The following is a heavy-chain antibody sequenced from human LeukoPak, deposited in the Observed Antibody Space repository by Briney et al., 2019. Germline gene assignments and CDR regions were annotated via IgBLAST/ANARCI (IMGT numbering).Heavy chain of an antibody. Sequence: GASVKVSCKASGYSFTSYGISWVRQAPRQGLGWMGWISTYNGNTNFAQKLQGRVTMTTDTCTSTAYMELRSLRSDDTAVYYCARVFTGGEVVRDYWGQGTLVTVSP. J-gene: IGHJ4*02. CDR3: ARVFTGGEVVRDY. CDR1: GYSFTSYG. D-gene: IGHD3-22*01. CDR2: ISTYNGNT. V-gene: IGHV1-18*01.